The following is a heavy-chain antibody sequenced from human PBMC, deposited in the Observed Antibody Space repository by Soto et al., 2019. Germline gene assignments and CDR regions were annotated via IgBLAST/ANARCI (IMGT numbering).Heavy chain of an antibody. CDR2: ISDSGGNT. CDR3: ARRSTVTSIDV. D-gene: IGHD4-17*01. Sequence: EVQLLESGGGLVQPGGSLRLSCAASGVTFSNYAMNWVRQAPGKGLEWVSGISDSGGNTYYADSVKGRFTISRDNSKNTLYLQMNSLRAEDTAVFYCARRSTVTSIDVWGKGTTVTVSS. J-gene: IGHJ6*04. CDR1: GVTFSNYA. V-gene: IGHV3-23*01.